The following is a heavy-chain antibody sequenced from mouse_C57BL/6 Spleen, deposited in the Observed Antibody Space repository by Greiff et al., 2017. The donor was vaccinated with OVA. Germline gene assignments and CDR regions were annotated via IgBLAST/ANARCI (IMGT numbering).Heavy chain of an antibody. CDR3: TTYSYGYDWYFDV. Sequence: EVQLQQSGAELAKPGASVKLSCKASGYTFTSYWMHWVKQRPEQGLEWIGRIDPEDGDTEYAPKFQGKATMTADTSSNTAYLQLSSLTSEDTAVYYCTTYSYGYDWYFDVWGTGTTVTVSS. D-gene: IGHD2-2*01. CDR2: IDPEDGDT. J-gene: IGHJ1*03. V-gene: IGHV14-1*01. CDR1: GYTFTSYW.